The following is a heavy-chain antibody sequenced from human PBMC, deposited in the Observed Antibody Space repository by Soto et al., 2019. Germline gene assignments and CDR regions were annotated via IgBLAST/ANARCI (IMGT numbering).Heavy chain of an antibody. V-gene: IGHV3-21*01. Sequence: GGSLRLSCAASGFTFSSYSMNWFRQAPGKGLEWVSSISSSSSYIYYADSVKGRFTISRDNAKNSLYLQMNSLRAEDTAVYYCASLFGVATRPTYGMDVWGQGTTVTVS. D-gene: IGHD3-3*01. J-gene: IGHJ6*02. CDR1: GFTFSSYS. CDR2: ISSSSSYI. CDR3: ASLFGVATRPTYGMDV.